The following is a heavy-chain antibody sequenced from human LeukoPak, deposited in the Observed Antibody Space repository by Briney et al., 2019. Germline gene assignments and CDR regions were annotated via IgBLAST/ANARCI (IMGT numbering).Heavy chain of an antibody. CDR2: IIPILGIA. D-gene: IGHD3-22*01. CDR1: GGTFSSYA. J-gene: IGHJ4*02. V-gene: IGHV1-69*04. CDR3: ANPRTSGYYDSSGYHY. Sequence: GASVKVSCKASGGTFSSYAISWVRQAPGQGLEWMGRIIPILGIANYAQKFQGRVTITADKSTSTAYMELSSLRSEDTAVYYCANPRTSGYYDSSGYHYWGQGTLVTVSS.